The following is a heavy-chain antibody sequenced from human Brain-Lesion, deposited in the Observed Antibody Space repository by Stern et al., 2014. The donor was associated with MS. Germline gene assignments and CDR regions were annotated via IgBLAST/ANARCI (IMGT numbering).Heavy chain of an antibody. CDR3: ARLTGVVDY. CDR2: MYYSGST. J-gene: IGHJ4*02. Sequence: VQLVESGSGLVTPSETLSLTCTVSGGSISRSTYYWGWIRQPPGEGLERIGSMYYSGSTFYNPALKSRVTIPVTPSQTQISLQLSSVTAADTAVYYCARLTGVVDYWGQGTLVTVSS. V-gene: IGHV4-39*01. CDR1: GGSISRSTYY. D-gene: IGHD7-27*01.